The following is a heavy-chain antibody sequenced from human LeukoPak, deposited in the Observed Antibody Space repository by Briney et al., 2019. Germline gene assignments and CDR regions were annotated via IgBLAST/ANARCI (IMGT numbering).Heavy chain of an antibody. J-gene: IGHJ4*02. D-gene: IGHD4-11*01. CDR3: ARDRSTVTTPYFDY. CDR2: INLNSGGT. Sequence: ASVKVSCKASGYTFTGYYMHWVRQAPGQGFEWMGWINLNSGGTNSAQKFQGRVTMTRDTSITTAYMELSRLRSDDTAVYYCARDRSTVTTPYFDYWGQGTLVTVSS. CDR1: GYTFTGYY. V-gene: IGHV1-2*02.